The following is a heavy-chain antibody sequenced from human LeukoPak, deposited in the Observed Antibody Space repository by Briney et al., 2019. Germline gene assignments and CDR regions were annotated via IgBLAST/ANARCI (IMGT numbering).Heavy chain of an antibody. CDR1: GFSVTNNY. CDR2: FYVGGAT. D-gene: IGHD5-24*01. CDR3: ARGDGYNFFDY. V-gene: IGHV3-53*01. J-gene: IGHJ4*02. Sequence: GGSLRLSCAVSGFSVTNNYMSWVRQAPGKGLEWVAVFYVGGATYYADSATGRFTISRDNSENTLYLQMKSLRPEDTAVYYCARGDGYNFFDYWGPGTLVTVSS.